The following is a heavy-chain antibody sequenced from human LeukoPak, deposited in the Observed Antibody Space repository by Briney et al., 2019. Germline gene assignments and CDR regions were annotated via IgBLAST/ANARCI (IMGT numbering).Heavy chain of an antibody. CDR1: GFTFSSYG. D-gene: IGHD3-10*01. Sequence: PGGTLRLPCAASGFTFSSYGMSWVRQAPGKGLEWVSAISGSGGSTYYADSVKGRFTISRDNSKNTLYLQMSSLRAEDTAVYYCAKSVLLWFGEWTEHYYMDVWGKGTTVTISS. CDR2: ISGSGGST. J-gene: IGHJ6*03. CDR3: AKSVLLWFGEWTEHYYMDV. V-gene: IGHV3-23*01.